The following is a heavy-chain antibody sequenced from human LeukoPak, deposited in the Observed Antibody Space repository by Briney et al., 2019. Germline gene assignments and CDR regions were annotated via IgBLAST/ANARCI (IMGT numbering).Heavy chain of an antibody. CDR2: IKQDGREK. CDR1: GFTFSNYW. Sequence: PGGSLRLSCAASGFTFSNYWMSWVRQAPGKELEWVANIKQDGREKYYVDSVKGRFTISRDNAKNSLYLQMSSLRADDTAVYYCARKGELERRRSWDYWGQGTLVTVPS. CDR3: ARKGELERRRSWDY. D-gene: IGHD1-1*01. V-gene: IGHV3-7*03. J-gene: IGHJ4*02.